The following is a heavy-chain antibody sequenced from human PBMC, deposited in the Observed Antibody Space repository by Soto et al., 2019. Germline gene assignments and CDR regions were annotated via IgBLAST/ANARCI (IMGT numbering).Heavy chain of an antibody. J-gene: IGHJ4*02. CDR2: MNPNSGNT. V-gene: IGHV1-8*01. CDR1: GYTFTSYD. D-gene: IGHD6-13*01. CDR3: ARGAVAAAGRAFHY. Sequence: QVQLVQSGAEVKKPGASVKVSCKASGYTFTSYDINWVRQATGQGLEWMGWMNPNSGNTGYAQKFQGRVTMTRNTSISTAYMELSSLRSEDTAVYSCARGAVAAAGRAFHYWGQGTLVTVSS.